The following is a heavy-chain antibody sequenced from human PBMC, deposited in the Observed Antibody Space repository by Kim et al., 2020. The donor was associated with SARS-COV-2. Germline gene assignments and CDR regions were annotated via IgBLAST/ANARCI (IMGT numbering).Heavy chain of an antibody. V-gene: IGHV3-48*03. CDR3: ARVYPRDMATIYYFDY. J-gene: IGHJ4*02. CDR2: ISSSATTI. Sequence: GGSLRLSCAVSGFIFSDYEMNWVRQAPGKGLEWVSYISSSATTIYYADSVKGRFSISRDNAKNSLFLQMNSLTAEDTAVYYCARVYPRDMATIYYFDYWGQGTQVTVSS. CDR1: GFIFSDYE. D-gene: IGHD5-12*01.